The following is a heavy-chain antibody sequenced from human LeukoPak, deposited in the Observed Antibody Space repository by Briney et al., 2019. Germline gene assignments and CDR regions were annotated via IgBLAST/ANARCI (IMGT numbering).Heavy chain of an antibody. J-gene: IGHJ3*02. CDR3: ARGGGFRELRYFDWLLPHAFDI. V-gene: IGHV4-34*01. D-gene: IGHD3-9*01. Sequence: PSETLSLTCAVYGGSFSGYYWSWIRQPPGKGLEWIGEINHSGSTNYNPSLKSRVTISVDTSKNQFSLKLSSVTAADTAVYYCARGGGFRELRYFDWLLPHAFDIWGQGTMVTVSS. CDR2: INHSGST. CDR1: GGSFSGYY.